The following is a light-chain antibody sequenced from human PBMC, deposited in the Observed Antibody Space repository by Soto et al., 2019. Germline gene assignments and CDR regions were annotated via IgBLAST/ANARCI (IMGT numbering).Light chain of an antibody. CDR2: GAS. V-gene: IGKV3-20*01. CDR1: QSVSSSY. J-gene: IGKJ2*01. CDR3: QQYGSSPPMYT. Sequence: EIVLTQSPGTLSLSPGERATLSCRASQSVSSSYLAWYQQKPGQAPRLLTYGASSRATGIPDRFSGSGSGTDFTLTISRLEPEDFAVYYCQQYGSSPPMYTFGQGTKLEIK.